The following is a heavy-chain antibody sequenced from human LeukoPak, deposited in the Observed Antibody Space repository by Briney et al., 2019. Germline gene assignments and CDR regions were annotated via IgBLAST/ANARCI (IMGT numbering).Heavy chain of an antibody. Sequence: ASVKVSCKASGYTFTSYYMHWVRQAPGQGLEWMGILNPSGGSTSYAQKFRGRVTMTRDTSTSTVYMELSSLRSEDTAVYYCARPQGPNYYDSSGYWAFDIWGQGTMVTVSS. CDR3: ARPQGPNYYDSSGYWAFDI. J-gene: IGHJ3*02. V-gene: IGHV1-46*01. CDR2: LNPSGGST. CDR1: GYTFTSYY. D-gene: IGHD3-22*01.